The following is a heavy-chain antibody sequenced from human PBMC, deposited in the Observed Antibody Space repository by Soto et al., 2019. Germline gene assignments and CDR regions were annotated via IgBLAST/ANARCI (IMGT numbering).Heavy chain of an antibody. V-gene: IGHV3-23*01. Sequence: PGGSLRLSCAASGFTFSSYAMSWVRQAPGKGLEWVSAISGSGGSTYYADSVKGRFTISRDNSKNTLYLQMNSLRAEDTAVYYCSKGPYNGPRRLAVAGPFDYWGQGTLVTVSS. D-gene: IGHD6-19*01. J-gene: IGHJ4*02. CDR1: GFTFSSYA. CDR3: SKGPYNGPRRLAVAGPFDY. CDR2: ISGSGGST.